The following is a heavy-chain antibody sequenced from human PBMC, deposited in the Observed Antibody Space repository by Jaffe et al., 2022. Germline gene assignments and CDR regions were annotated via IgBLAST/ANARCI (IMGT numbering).Heavy chain of an antibody. V-gene: IGHV3-15*01. D-gene: IGHD2-15*01. J-gene: IGHJ3*02. CDR2: IKSKTDGGTT. CDR3: TTDSPIVVVVAATWWAFDI. Sequence: EVQLVESGGGLVKPGGSLRLSCAASGFTFSNAWMSWVRQAPGKGLEWVGRIKSKTDGGTTDYAAPVKGRFTISRDDSKNTLYLQMNSLKTEDTAVYYCTTDSPIVVVVAATWWAFDIWGQGTMVTVSS. CDR1: GFTFSNAW.